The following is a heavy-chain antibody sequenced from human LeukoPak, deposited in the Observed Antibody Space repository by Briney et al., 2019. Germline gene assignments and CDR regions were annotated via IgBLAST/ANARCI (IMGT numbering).Heavy chain of an antibody. D-gene: IGHD3-3*01. CDR3: ARVTIFGVATSYGMDV. J-gene: IGHJ6*02. CDR1: GFTFSSYS. CDR2: ISSDSNYI. Sequence: GGALRLSCAASGFTFSSYSMNWVRQAPGKGLEWVSSISSDSNYIFYADSVQGRFTISRDNAENSLYLQMNSLRAEDTAVYYCARVTIFGVATSYGMDVWGQGTTVTVSS. V-gene: IGHV3-21*01.